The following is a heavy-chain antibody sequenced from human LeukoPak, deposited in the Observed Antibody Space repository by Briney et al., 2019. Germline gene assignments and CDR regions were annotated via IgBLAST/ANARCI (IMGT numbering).Heavy chain of an antibody. CDR1: GYTFTNFY. J-gene: IGHJ4*02. D-gene: IGHD1-14*01. V-gene: IGHV1-46*01. Sequence: ASVKVSCKTSGYTFTNFYMHWVRQAPGQGLEWMGIINPSGGSTSYAQKFQGRVTMTRDTSTSTVYMELSSLRSEDTAVYYCARAAEPIPHFDYWGQGTLVTVSS. CDR2: INPSGGST. CDR3: ARAAEPIPHFDY.